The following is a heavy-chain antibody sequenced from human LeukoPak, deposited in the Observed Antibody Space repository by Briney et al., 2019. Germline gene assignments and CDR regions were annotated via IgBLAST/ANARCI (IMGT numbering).Heavy chain of an antibody. CDR1: GYTFTSYG. J-gene: IGHJ5*02. Sequence: ASVKVSCKASGYTFTSYGISWVRQAPGQGLEWMGWISAYNGNTNYAQKLQGRVTMTTDTSTSTAYMELRSLRSDDTAVYYCARDLSGRTGTGYYFGYNPNGFDPWGQGTLVTVSS. CDR3: ARDLSGRTGTGYYFGYNPNGFDP. D-gene: IGHD3-9*01. CDR2: ISAYNGNT. V-gene: IGHV1-18*01.